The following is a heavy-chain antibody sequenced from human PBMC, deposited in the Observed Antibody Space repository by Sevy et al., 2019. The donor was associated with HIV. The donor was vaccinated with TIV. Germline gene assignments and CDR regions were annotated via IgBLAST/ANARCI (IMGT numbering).Heavy chain of an antibody. J-gene: IGHJ6*02. Sequence: GGCLRLSCAASGFTFSSYAMSWVRQAPGKGLEWVSAISGSGGSTYYSDSVKGRFTISRDNSKNTLYLQMNSLRAEDTAVYYCAKTGRQLIHYYYGMDVWGQGTTVTVSS. D-gene: IGHD6-6*01. CDR1: GFTFSSYA. CDR2: ISGSGGST. CDR3: AKTGRQLIHYYYGMDV. V-gene: IGHV3-23*01.